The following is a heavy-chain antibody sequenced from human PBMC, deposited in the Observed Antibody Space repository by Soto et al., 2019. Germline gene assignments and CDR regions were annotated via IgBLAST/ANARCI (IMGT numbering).Heavy chain of an antibody. J-gene: IGHJ5*02. V-gene: IGHV4-31*01. CDR1: GDPLNTGGYY. Sequence: QVQLQESGPGLVEPSQTLALTCTVSGDPLNTGGYYWSWIRHLPGKGLEWLGYIYYSGNTSYNPSLKCPVNISGDMSKKQFSLRLSSVTAADTAVYHCARVSSDWFDPWGPGIQVTVSS. D-gene: IGHD3-10*01. CDR2: IYYSGNT. CDR3: ARVSSDWFDP.